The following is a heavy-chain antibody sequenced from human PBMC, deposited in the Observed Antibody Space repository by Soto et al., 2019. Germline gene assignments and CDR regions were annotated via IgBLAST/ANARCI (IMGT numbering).Heavy chain of an antibody. D-gene: IGHD5-18*01. CDR1: GGTFSSYA. CDR3: AREDTAMPYYYYYGMDV. CDR2: IIPIFGTA. V-gene: IGHV1-69*01. Sequence: QVQLVQSGAEVKKPGSSVKVSCKASGGTFSSYAISWVRQAPGQGLEWMGGIIPIFGTANYAQKFQGRVTITADESTSTAYMELSSLRSEDTAVYYCAREDTAMPYYYYYGMDVWGQGTTVTVSS. J-gene: IGHJ6*02.